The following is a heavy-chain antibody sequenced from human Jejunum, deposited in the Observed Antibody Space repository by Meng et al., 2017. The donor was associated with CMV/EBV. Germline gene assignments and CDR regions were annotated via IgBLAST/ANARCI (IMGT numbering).Heavy chain of an antibody. V-gene: IGHV1-69*01. CDR3: ARAKVGPSVYFDN. CDR1: GGTFSNYG. Sequence: CKASGGTFSNYGLNWVRQAPGHGLEWMGGIIPSFGTTIYAQQFQGRVTITLDESTTTAYMDLGSLKLDDTAVYFCARAKVGPSVYFDNWGQGTLVTVSS. D-gene: IGHD1-26*01. J-gene: IGHJ4*02. CDR2: IIPSFGTT.